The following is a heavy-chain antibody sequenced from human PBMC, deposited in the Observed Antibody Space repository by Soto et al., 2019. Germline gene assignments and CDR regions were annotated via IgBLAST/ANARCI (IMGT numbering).Heavy chain of an antibody. CDR3: ARASGCYDVRGYYGAFYHYGLDV. D-gene: IGHD3-22*01. CDR2: IRDSSGTI. J-gene: IGHJ6*02. V-gene: IGHV3-48*02. Sequence: PGGSLRLSCAASGFSFSSYILNWVRQAPGKGLAWVSSIRDSSGTIDYSDSVKGRSTVSRDKAKNSLYLQMDSLGDQDTAVYYCARASGCYDVRGYYGAFYHYGLDVWGRGTTVTVSS. CDR1: GFSFSSYI.